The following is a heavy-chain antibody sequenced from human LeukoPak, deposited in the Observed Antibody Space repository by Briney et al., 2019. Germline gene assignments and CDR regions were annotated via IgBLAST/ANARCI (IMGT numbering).Heavy chain of an antibody. CDR3: AREGYSGSYSDY. D-gene: IGHD1-26*01. Sequence: SETLSLTCTVSGGSISSYYWSWIRQPPGKGLEWIGYIYYSGSTNYNPSLKSRVTISVDTSKNQFSLKLSSVTAADTAVYYCAREGYSGSYSDYWGQGTLVTVPS. CDR2: IYYSGST. J-gene: IGHJ4*02. V-gene: IGHV4-59*01. CDR1: GGSISSYY.